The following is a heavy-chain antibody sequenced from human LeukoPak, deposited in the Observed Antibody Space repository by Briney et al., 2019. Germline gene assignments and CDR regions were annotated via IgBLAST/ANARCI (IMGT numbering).Heavy chain of an antibody. Sequence: PGGSLRLSCVASGFTFSSYAMSWVRQAPGXXXXWVSTISGSGDNTYYADSVKGRFTISRDNSKNTLYLQMNSLRAEDTAIYYCAKIYRYESSGYYYFDYWGQGTLVTVSS. CDR2: ISGSGDNT. CDR3: AKIYRYESSGYYYFDY. D-gene: IGHD3-22*01. J-gene: IGHJ4*02. V-gene: IGHV3-23*01. CDR1: GFTFSSYA.